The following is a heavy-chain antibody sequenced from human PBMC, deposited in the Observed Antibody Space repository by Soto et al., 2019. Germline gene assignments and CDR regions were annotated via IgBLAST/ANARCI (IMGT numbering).Heavy chain of an antibody. Sequence: PGGSLRLSCAGSGFTFCAYTMNWGRQGQGNGLEWVSYISSRSDTLYYADSVNGRFTISRDNAKNSVYLQVNNLRDEDTAVYYCARDWDIVILSVPIPNYIYGMDVWGQGTMVTVSS. CDR2: ISSRSDTL. CDR1: GFTFCAYT. J-gene: IGHJ6*02. D-gene: IGHD2-15*01. V-gene: IGHV3-48*02. CDR3: ARDWDIVILSVPIPNYIYGMDV.